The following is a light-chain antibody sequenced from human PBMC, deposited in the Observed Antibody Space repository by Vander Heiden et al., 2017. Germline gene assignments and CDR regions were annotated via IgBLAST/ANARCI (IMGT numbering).Light chain of an antibody. Sequence: QSVLTQPPSVSGAPGQRVTISCTGSSSNSGSNYDVHWYQELPGTAPKLLIFGNTNRPSGVPYRFSGSKSGTSASLAITGLHTEDEANYYCQSYDSGLSVWVFGGGTKLPVL. V-gene: IGLV1-40*01. J-gene: IGLJ3*02. CDR3: QSYDSGLSVWV. CDR2: GNT. CDR1: SSNSGSNYD.